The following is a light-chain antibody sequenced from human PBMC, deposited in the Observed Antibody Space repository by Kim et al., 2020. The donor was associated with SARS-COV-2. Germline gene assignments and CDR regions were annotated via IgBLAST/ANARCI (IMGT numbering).Light chain of an antibody. J-gene: IGKJ1*01. CDR2: GAS. Sequence: EIVLTQSPGTLSLSPGERATLSCRASQRVSSNYLAWYHQKPGQAPRLVIYGASSRATGIPDRFSGSGTGTDFTLTISRLEPEEFAVYYCQQYGSSVWTFGQGTKVDIK. CDR3: QQYGSSVWT. CDR1: QRVSSNY. V-gene: IGKV3-20*01.